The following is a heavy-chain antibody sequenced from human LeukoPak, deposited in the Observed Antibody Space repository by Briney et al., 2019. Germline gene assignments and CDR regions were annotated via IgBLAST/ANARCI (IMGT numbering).Heavy chain of an antibody. D-gene: IGHD3-3*01. V-gene: IGHV4-59*08. CDR1: GGSISSYY. CDR3: ARHQSSTIFGATPYAFDI. J-gene: IGHJ3*02. Sequence: SETLSLTCTVSGGSISSYYWSWIRQPPGKGLEWIGHIYYSGSTNYNPSLKSRVTISVDTSKNQFSLKLSSVTAADTAVYYCARHQSSTIFGATPYAFDIWGQGTMVTVSS. CDR2: IYYSGST.